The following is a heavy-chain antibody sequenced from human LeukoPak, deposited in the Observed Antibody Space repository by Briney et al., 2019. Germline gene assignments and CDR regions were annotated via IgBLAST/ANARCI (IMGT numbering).Heavy chain of an antibody. J-gene: IGHJ4*02. CDR3: ARGGHISGWYTFDS. Sequence: GGSLRLSCAASGFTVSSYYMSWVRQAPGKGLEWVSVIDTGGSTYYADSVKGRFTISRDNSKNTLYLQMSSLRAEDTAVYYCARGGHISGWYTFDSWGQGTLVTVSS. CDR2: IDTGGST. V-gene: IGHV3-53*01. CDR1: GFTVSSYY. D-gene: IGHD6-19*01.